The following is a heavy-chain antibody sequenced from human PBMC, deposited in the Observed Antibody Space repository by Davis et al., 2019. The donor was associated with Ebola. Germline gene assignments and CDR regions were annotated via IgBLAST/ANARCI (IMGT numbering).Heavy chain of an antibody. D-gene: IGHD3-10*01. Sequence: HTGGSLRLSCAASGFPFSDYWMHWVRQAPGKGLMWVSRINSDESRTTYADSVKGRFTISRDNSKNTLYLQMNSLRAEDTAVYYCAKGTSQGYWGQGTLVTVSS. CDR1: GFPFSDYW. CDR2: INSDESRT. J-gene: IGHJ4*02. V-gene: IGHV3-74*01. CDR3: AKGTSQGY.